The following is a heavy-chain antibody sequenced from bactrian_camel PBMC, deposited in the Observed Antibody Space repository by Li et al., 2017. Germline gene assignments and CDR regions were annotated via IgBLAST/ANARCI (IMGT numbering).Heavy chain of an antibody. J-gene: IGHJ4*01. CDR3: AEGRGSCGEHCYSLNY. D-gene: IGHD2*01. Sequence: HVQLVESGGGSVQAGGSLRLSCAASGYTSTSLSMGWFRQIVGKEREGVAAISRFGTTRFADSVKGRFTISQDNAKNTVYLQMNNIQPEDTTMYYCAEGRGSCGEHCYSLNYWGQGTQVTVS. V-gene: IGHV3S53*01. CDR1: GYTSTSLS. CDR2: ISRFGTT.